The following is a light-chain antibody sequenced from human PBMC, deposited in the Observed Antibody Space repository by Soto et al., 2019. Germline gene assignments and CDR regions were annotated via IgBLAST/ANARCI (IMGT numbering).Light chain of an antibody. CDR1: SSNIGGNT. V-gene: IGLV1-44*01. Sequence: QSALTQPPSASGTPGQRVTISCSGSSSNIGGNTVNWYQQLPGTAPKLLIYGNDQRPSGVPDRFSGSKSGTSASLAISGLQSEDEADYYCAAWDDSLNAVVFGTGTKLTVL. J-gene: IGLJ1*01. CDR3: AAWDDSLNAVV. CDR2: GND.